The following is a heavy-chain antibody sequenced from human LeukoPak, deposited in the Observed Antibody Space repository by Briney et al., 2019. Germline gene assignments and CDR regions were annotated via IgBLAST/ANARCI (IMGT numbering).Heavy chain of an antibody. D-gene: IGHD6-19*01. CDR1: GFTFSRYW. Sequence: GGSLRLSCAASGFTFSRYWMNWVRQTPGKGLEWVSYISPSDSTIYSADSVKGRFIISRDNAKNSLYLQMNSLRAEDTAVYSCARQSSGWSYFDCWGQGILVTVSS. CDR2: ISPSDSTI. CDR3: ARQSSGWSYFDC. V-gene: IGHV3-48*03. J-gene: IGHJ4*02.